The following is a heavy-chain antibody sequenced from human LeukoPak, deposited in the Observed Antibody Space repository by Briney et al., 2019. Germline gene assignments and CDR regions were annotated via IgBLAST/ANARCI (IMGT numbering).Heavy chain of an antibody. CDR2: IYYSGST. D-gene: IGHD4-17*01. J-gene: IGHJ4*02. Sequence: SETLSLTCAVYGGSFSGYYWSWIRQPPGKGLEWIGYIYYSGSTNYNPSLKRRVTISVDTSKNQFSLKLNSVTAADTAVYYCARSPPPGLDYGDYFDYWGQGTLVTVSS. CDR3: ARSPPPGLDYGDYFDY. V-gene: IGHV4-59*01. CDR1: GGSFSGYY.